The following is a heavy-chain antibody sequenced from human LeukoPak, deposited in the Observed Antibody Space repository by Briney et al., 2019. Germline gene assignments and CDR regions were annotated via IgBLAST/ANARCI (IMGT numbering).Heavy chain of an antibody. D-gene: IGHD5-12*01. CDR1: GFTVSSNY. CDR2: ISYDGSNK. V-gene: IGHV3-30-3*01. Sequence: GGSLRLSCAASGFTVSSNYMSWVRQAPGKGLEWVAVISYDGSNKYYADSVKGRFTISRDNSKNTLYLQMNSLRAEDTAVYYCARDPNSGPYYYYMDVWGKGTTVTVSS. CDR3: ARDPNSGPYYYYMDV. J-gene: IGHJ6*03.